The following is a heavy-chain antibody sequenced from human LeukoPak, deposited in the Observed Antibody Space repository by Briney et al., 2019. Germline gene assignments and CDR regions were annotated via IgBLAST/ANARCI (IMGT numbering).Heavy chain of an antibody. Sequence: SETLSLTCTVSGGSISSYCWSWIRQPPGKGLELIGYIYYSGSTNYNPSLKSRVTISVDTSKNQFSLKLSSVTAADTAVYYCAGSTTRIVDYWGQGTLVTVSS. CDR2: IYYSGST. J-gene: IGHJ4*02. CDR3: AGSTTRIVDY. CDR1: GGSISSYC. D-gene: IGHD2-2*01. V-gene: IGHV4-59*01.